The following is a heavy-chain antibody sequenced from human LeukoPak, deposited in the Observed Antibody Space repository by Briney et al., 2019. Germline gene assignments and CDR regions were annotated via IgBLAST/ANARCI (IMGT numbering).Heavy chain of an antibody. J-gene: IGHJ4*02. V-gene: IGHV4-34*01. D-gene: IGHD3-3*01. CDR2: INHSGST. CDR1: GGSFSGYY. CDR3: ARGFITIFGVVLPYFDY. Sequence: SETLSLTCAVYGGSFSGYYWSWIRQPPGMGLEWIGEINHSGSTNYNPSLKSRVTILVDTSKNQFSLKLSSVTAADTAVYYCARGFITIFGVVLPYFDYWGQGTLVTVSS.